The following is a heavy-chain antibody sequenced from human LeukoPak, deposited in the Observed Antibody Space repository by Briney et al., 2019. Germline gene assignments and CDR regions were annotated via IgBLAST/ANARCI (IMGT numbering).Heavy chain of an antibody. Sequence: GDSVKVSCKASGYTLTGYYMHWVRQAPGQGLEWMGWIKPNSGGTNYAQKFQGRVTMTRDTSISTAYMELSRLRSDDTAVYYCARAPLGGDGYNLDYWGQGTLVTVSS. CDR3: ARAPLGGDGYNLDY. V-gene: IGHV1-2*02. CDR1: GYTLTGYY. D-gene: IGHD5-24*01. CDR2: IKPNSGGT. J-gene: IGHJ4*02.